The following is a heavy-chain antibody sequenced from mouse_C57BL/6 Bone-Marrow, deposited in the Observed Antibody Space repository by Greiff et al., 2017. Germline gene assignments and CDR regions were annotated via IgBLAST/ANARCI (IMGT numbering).Heavy chain of an antibody. Sequence: EVQLQQSGPELVKPGASVKISCKASGYTFTDYNMDWVKQSHGKSLEWIGDINPNNGGTIYNQKFKGKATLTVDKSSSTAYMELRSLTTEDTAVYYCARIGTRGYFDYWGQGTTLTVSS. CDR3: ARIGTRGYFDY. V-gene: IGHV1-18*01. J-gene: IGHJ2*01. CDR2: INPNNGGT. D-gene: IGHD4-1*01. CDR1: GYTFTDYN.